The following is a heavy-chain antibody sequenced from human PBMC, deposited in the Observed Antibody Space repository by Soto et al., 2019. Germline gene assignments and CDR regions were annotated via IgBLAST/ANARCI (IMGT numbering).Heavy chain of an antibody. Sequence: GGSLRLSCAASGFTFSSYSMNWVRQAPGKGLEWVSSISSSSSYIYYADSVKGRFTISRDNAKNSLYLQMNSLRAEDTAVYYCARGGGYSYGPRDYYYYMDVWGKGTTVTVSS. D-gene: IGHD5-18*01. J-gene: IGHJ6*03. V-gene: IGHV3-21*01. CDR1: GFTFSSYS. CDR3: ARGGGYSYGPRDYYYYMDV. CDR2: ISSSSSYI.